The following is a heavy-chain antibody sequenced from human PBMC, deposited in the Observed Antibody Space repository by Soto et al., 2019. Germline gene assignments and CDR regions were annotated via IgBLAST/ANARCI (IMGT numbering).Heavy chain of an antibody. CDR1: GGSISSYY. D-gene: IGHD2-8*01. CDR3: ARDRVARNGRYWYYGMDV. V-gene: IGHV4-59*01. Sequence: PSETLSLTCTVSGGSISSYYWSWIRQPPGKGLEWIGYIYYSGSTNYNPSLKSRVTISVDTSKNQFSLKLSSVTAADTAVYYCARDRVARNGRYWYYGMDVWVQGTTVTVSS. CDR2: IYYSGST. J-gene: IGHJ6*01.